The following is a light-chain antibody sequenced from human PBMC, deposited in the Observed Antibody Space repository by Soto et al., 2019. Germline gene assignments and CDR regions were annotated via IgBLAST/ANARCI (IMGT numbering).Light chain of an antibody. CDR2: EVN. Sequence: QSVLTQPASVSGSPGQSITISCTGTSSDVGGYHYVSWYQQHPGKAPKLLIYEVNNRPSGVSNRFSGYKSGDTASLTISELQAEDEAGYYCSSYTSSVTLSFGGGTKLTVL. V-gene: IGLV2-14*01. CDR3: SSYTSSVTLS. J-gene: IGLJ2*01. CDR1: SSDVGGYHY.